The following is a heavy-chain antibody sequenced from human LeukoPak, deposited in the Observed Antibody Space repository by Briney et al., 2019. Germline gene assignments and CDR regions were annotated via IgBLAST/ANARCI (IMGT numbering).Heavy chain of an antibody. D-gene: IGHD5-18*01. CDR2: ISSNGGST. Sequence: GGSPRLSCAASGFTFSSYAMHWVRQAPGKGLEYVSAISSNGGSTYYVNSVKGRSTISRDNSKNTLYLQMGSLRAEDMAVYYCAREGRIQLWTHFDYWGQGTLVTVSS. J-gene: IGHJ4*02. V-gene: IGHV3-64*01. CDR3: AREGRIQLWTHFDY. CDR1: GFTFSSYA.